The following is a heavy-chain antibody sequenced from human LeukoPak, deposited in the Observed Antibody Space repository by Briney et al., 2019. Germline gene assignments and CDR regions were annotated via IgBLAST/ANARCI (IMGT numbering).Heavy chain of an antibody. CDR1: GFTFTTYW. V-gene: IGHV3-7*03. CDR3: AKDGVYGTI. CDR2: INQDGTEK. Sequence: GESLRLSCAASGFTFTTYWMSWVRQLPGKGLEWVANINQDGTEKYYVDSVKGRFTISRDNAKNSLDLQMNSLRVEDTAVYYCAKDGVYGTIWGQGTMVTVSS. D-gene: IGHD4-17*01. J-gene: IGHJ3*02.